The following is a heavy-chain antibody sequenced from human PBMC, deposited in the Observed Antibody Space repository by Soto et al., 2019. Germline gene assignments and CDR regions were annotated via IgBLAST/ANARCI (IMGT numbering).Heavy chain of an antibody. Sequence: SETLSLTCTVSGDSIGGVGYWSWIRQFPGRGLEWIGCISSSGSTYYNPALNNRISLSLDTSQNQFSLKLLSVTAADTAVYYCARGSRYYDSSGYYQYWGQGTLVTVSS. D-gene: IGHD3-22*01. CDR1: GDSIGGVGY. CDR2: ISSSGST. V-gene: IGHV4-31*03. CDR3: ARGSRYYDSSGYYQY. J-gene: IGHJ4*02.